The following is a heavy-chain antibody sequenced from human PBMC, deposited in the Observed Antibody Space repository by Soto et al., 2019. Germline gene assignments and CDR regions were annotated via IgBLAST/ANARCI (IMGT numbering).Heavy chain of an antibody. CDR3: AKAPVPDYGAYGSCVFQL. J-gene: IGHJ1*01. D-gene: IGHD4-17*01. V-gene: IGHV3-23*01. CDR1: GFTFSSYA. Sequence: EVQLLESGGGLVQPGGSLRLSCVASGFTFSSYAMSWVRQAPGKGLEWVSAIIGSGGSTYYADSVKGRFTISRDNSKNTLYPQMHSLRAEDTAVFYCAKAPVPDYGAYGSCVFQLWGQGTLVTVSS. CDR2: IIGSGGST.